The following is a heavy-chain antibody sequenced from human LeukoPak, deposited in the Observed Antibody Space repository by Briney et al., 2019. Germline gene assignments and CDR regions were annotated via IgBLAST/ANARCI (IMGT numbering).Heavy chain of an antibody. Sequence: GGSLRLSCAASGFTFSSYSMNWVRQAPGKGLEWVSLISASGGSTHYADSVKGRFTISRDNSKNTLYLQMNSLRAEDTAVYYCAKDLYSVAGDYWGQGTLVTVSS. V-gene: IGHV3-23*01. D-gene: IGHD6-19*01. CDR2: ISASGGST. CDR3: AKDLYSVAGDY. J-gene: IGHJ4*02. CDR1: GFTFSSYS.